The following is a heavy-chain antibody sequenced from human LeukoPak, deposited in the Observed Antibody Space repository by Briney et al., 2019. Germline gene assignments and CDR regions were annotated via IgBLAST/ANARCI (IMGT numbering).Heavy chain of an antibody. Sequence: GASVKVSCKASGFTFTSYYMHWVRQAPGQGLEWMGIINPSGGSTSYAQKSQGRVTMTRDTSTSTVYMELSSLRSEDTAVYYCARLAVTAIYFDYWGQGTLVTVSS. CDR3: ARLAVTAIYFDY. CDR2: INPSGGST. D-gene: IGHD2-21*02. V-gene: IGHV1-46*01. J-gene: IGHJ4*02. CDR1: GFTFTSYY.